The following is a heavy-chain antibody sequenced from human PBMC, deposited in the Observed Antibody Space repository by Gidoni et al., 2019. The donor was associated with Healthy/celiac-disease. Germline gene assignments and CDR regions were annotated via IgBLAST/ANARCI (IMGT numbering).Heavy chain of an antibody. CDR1: GYTFTSYG. CDR2: ISAYNGNK. D-gene: IGHD2-15*01. Sequence: QVQLVQSGAEVTKPGASVQVSCKASGYTFTSYGISWVRQDPGQGLAWMGWISAYNGNKNYEQKLQGRVTMTKDTSTSTAYMELRSLRSDDTAVYYCARLGRHYSRGFDYWGQGTLVTVSS. CDR3: ARLGRHYSRGFDY. V-gene: IGHV1-18*01. J-gene: IGHJ4*02.